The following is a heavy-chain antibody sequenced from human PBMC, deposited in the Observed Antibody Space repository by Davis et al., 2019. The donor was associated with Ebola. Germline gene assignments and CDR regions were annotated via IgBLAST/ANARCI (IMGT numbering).Heavy chain of an antibody. V-gene: IGHV3-30-3*01. CDR2: ISYDGSNK. CDR1: GFTFSSYA. Sequence: GGSLRLSCAASGFTFSSYAMHWVRQAPGKGLEWVAVISYDGSNKYYADSVKGRFTISRANSKNTLYLQMNSLRAEDTAVYYCARVLRYCSGGSCHFYGMDVWGQGTTVTVSS. J-gene: IGHJ6*02. CDR3: ARVLRYCSGGSCHFYGMDV. D-gene: IGHD2-15*01.